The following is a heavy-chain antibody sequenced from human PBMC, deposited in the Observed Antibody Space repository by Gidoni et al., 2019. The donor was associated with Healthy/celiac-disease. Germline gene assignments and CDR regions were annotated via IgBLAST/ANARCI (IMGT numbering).Heavy chain of an antibody. Sequence: EVQLVESGGGLVQPGGYLRLSCAASGFTFSSYSMNWVRQAPGKGLEWVSYISSSSSTIYYADSVKGRFTISRDNAKNSLYLQMNSLRDEDTAVYYCARDQPYYDSSGYPYYFDYWGQGTLVTVSS. CDR2: ISSSSSTI. CDR1: GFTFSSYS. CDR3: ARDQPYYDSSGYPYYFDY. D-gene: IGHD3-22*01. V-gene: IGHV3-48*02. J-gene: IGHJ4*02.